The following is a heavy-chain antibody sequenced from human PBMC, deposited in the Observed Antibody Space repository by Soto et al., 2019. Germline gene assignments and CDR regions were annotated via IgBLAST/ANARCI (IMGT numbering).Heavy chain of an antibody. CDR2: IGTAGDT. Sequence: GGSLRLSCAASGFTFSSYDMHWVRQATRKGLEWVSAIGTAGDTYYPGSVKGRFTISRENAKNSLYLQMNSLRAEDTAVYYCARVINLGLVPGYGMDFWGQGTTVTVSS. D-gene: IGHD6-19*01. CDR1: GFTFSSYD. V-gene: IGHV3-13*01. J-gene: IGHJ6*02. CDR3: ARVINLGLVPGYGMDF.